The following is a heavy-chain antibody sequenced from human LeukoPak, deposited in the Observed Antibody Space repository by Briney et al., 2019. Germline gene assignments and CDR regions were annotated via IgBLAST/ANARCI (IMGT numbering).Heavy chain of an antibody. CDR2: INHSGST. CDR1: GGSFSGYY. V-gene: IGHV4-34*01. CDR3: ARNYCGSTSCYLGN. D-gene: IGHD2-2*01. Sequence: SETLSLTCAVYGGSFSGYYWSWIRQPPGKGLEWIGEINHSGSTNYNPSLKSRVTISVDTSKNQFSLKLSSVTAADTAVYYCARNYCGSTSCYLGNWGQGTLVTVSS. J-gene: IGHJ4*02.